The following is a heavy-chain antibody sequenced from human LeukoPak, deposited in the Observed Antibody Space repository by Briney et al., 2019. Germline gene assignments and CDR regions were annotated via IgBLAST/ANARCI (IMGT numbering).Heavy chain of an antibody. V-gene: IGHV1-18*01. Sequence: ASVKVSCKASGYTFTSYGISWARQAPGQGLEWMGWISAYNGNTNYAQKLQGRVTMTTDTSTSTAYMELRRLRSDDTAVYYCARDNYYDSSGYSDYWGQGTLVTVSS. CDR3: ARDNYYDSSGYSDY. CDR1: GYTFTSYG. CDR2: ISAYNGNT. J-gene: IGHJ4*02. D-gene: IGHD3-22*01.